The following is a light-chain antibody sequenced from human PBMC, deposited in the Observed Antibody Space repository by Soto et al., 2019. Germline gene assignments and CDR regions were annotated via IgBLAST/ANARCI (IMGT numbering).Light chain of an antibody. J-gene: IGKJ2*01. CDR2: GAS. CDR1: QSVSRSY. Sequence: EIVLTQSPGTLSLSPGERATLSCRASQSVSRSYLAWFQQKPGQAPRPLIYGASSRATGIPDRFSGSGSGTDFTLTISRLEPEDCAVYYCLQYRTSPNTVGQGTKLEIK. CDR3: LQYRTSPNT. V-gene: IGKV3-20*01.